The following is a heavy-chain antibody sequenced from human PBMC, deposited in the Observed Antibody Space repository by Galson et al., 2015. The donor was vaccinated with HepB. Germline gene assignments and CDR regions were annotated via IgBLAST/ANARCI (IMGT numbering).Heavy chain of an antibody. J-gene: IGHJ3*02. D-gene: IGHD6-25*01. Sequence: SLRLSTGTSGFTFSSRPMHWFRQAPGKGLQGGAVIRPDGGWQHYNDSVKGRFTISRDTVKNPLYLEMNSLRVEDTAVYFCAREGDSSGHCGVFDIWGQGTKVTVSS. CDR1: GFTFSSRP. V-gene: IGHV3-30*07. CDR3: AREGDSSGHCGVFDI. CDR2: IRPDGGWQ.